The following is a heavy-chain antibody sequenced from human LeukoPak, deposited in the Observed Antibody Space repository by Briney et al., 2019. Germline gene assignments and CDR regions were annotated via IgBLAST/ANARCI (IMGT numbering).Heavy chain of an antibody. CDR1: GGSIRTYY. Sequence: KSSETLSLTCTVSGGSIRTYYWSWIRQPPGKGLEWIGYISYSGDITYNPSLRSRVAISVDTSKNQFSLRLSSVTAADTAVYYCARRVSTMTQFDSWGQGTLVTVSS. CDR3: ARRVSTMTQFDS. J-gene: IGHJ4*02. CDR2: ISYSGDI. V-gene: IGHV4-59*01. D-gene: IGHD2-2*01.